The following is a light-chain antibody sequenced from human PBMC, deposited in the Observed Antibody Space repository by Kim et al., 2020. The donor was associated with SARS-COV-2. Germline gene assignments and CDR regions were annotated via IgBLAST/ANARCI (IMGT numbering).Light chain of an antibody. CDR1: QDISNY. CDR2: DAS. J-gene: IGKJ2*01. CDR3: QQYDNRPMYT. Sequence: SVGDRVTITCQASQDISNYLNWYQQKAGKAPKLLIYDASNLETGVPSRFSGSGSGTDFTFTISSLQPEDIATYYCQQYDNRPMYTFGQGTKLEI. V-gene: IGKV1-33*01.